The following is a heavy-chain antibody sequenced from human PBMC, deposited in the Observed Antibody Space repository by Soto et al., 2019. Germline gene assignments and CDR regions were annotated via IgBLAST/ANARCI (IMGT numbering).Heavy chain of an antibody. D-gene: IGHD3-3*01. V-gene: IGHV1-18*01. CDR2: ISAYNGNT. J-gene: IGHJ4*02. CDR1: GYTFTSYG. Sequence: ASVKVSCKASGYTFTSYGISWVRQAPGQGLEWMGWISAYNGNTNYAQKLQGRVTMTTDTSTSTAYMELRSLRSDDTAVYYCARYSYYDFWSGYPTPDYRGQRTLVTVSS. CDR3: ARYSYYDFWSGYPTPDY.